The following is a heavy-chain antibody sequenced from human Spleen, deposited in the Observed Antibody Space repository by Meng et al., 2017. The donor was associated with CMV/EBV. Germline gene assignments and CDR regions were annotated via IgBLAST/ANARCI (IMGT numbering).Heavy chain of an antibody. J-gene: IGHJ4*02. CDR3: ASGSGYNSGGRFFDS. CDR1: GGSFSGYY. CDR2: SNHGGST. V-gene: IGHV4-34*01. Sequence: QGQLQQWGAGLLKPSETLSLTCAVYGGSFSGYYWTWIRQPPGKGLEWIGESNHGGSTNYNPSLNSRVTISVDTSKKQFSLKLSSVTAADTALYYCASGSGYNSGGRFFDSWGQGTLVTVSS. D-gene: IGHD5-24*01.